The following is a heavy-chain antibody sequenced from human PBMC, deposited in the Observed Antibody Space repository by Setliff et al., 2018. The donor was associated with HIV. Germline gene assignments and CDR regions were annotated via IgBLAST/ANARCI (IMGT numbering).Heavy chain of an antibody. Sequence: SETLSLTCTVSGGSISSHYWSWIRQPPGKGLEWIAYIYYSGTTSYNPSLKSRVTISVDTSKNQFSLKLSSVTAADTAVYFCARDPYCSGDGCFRYYQHWGRGTPVTVSS. J-gene: IGHJ1*01. D-gene: IGHD2-15*01. CDR3: ARDPYCSGDGCFRYYQH. V-gene: IGHV4-59*11. CDR1: GGSISSHY. CDR2: IYYSGTT.